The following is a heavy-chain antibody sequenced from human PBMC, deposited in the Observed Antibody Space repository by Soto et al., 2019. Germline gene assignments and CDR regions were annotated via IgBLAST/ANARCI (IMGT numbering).Heavy chain of an antibody. CDR1: GGSISSGDYY. V-gene: IGHV4-30-4*01. CDR3: ARDREYRSGDNWFEP. CDR2: IYYSGST. J-gene: IGHJ5*02. Sequence: SETLSLTCTVSGGSISSGDYYWSWILHPPGKGLEWIGYIYYSGSTYYNPPLKSRVTISVDTSKNQFSLKLSSVTAADTAVYYCARDREYRSGDNWFEPWGQGTMVTVSS. D-gene: IGHD3-10*01.